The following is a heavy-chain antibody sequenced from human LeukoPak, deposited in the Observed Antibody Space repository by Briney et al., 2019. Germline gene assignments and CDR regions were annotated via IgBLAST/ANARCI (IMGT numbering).Heavy chain of an antibody. Sequence: GESLKISCKGSGYSFTTYWIGWVRQMPGKGLEWMGIIYPGDSDTRYSPSFQGQVTISTDKSISTAYLQWSSLKASDTAMYFCARHDRWEPPIIDYWGQGALVTVSS. CDR3: ARHDRWEPPIIDY. V-gene: IGHV5-51*01. CDR1: GYSFTTYW. D-gene: IGHD1-26*01. CDR2: IYPGDSDT. J-gene: IGHJ4*02.